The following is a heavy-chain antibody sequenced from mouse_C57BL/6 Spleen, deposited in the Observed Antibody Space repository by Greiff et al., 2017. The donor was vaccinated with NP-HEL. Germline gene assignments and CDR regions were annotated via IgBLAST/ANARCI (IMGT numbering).Heavy chain of an antibody. V-gene: IGHV1-52*01. CDR3: ARRDYYCSSYDYFDY. D-gene: IGHD1-1*01. J-gene: IGHJ2*01. CDR2: IDPSDSET. Sequence: QVQLQQPGAELVRPGSSVKLSCKASGYTFTSYWMHWVKQRPIQGLEWIGNIDPSDSETHYNQKFKDKATLTVDKSSSTAYMQLSSLTSEDSAVYYCARRDYYCSSYDYFDYWGQGTTLTVSS. CDR1: GYTFTSYW.